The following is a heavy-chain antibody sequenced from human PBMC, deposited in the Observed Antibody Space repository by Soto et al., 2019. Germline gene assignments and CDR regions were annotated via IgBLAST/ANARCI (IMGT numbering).Heavy chain of an antibody. CDR3: ATPQDYDDFLDS. CDR1: GYTFTSYG. J-gene: IGHJ4*02. Sequence: ASVKVSCKASGYTFTSYGISWVRQAPGQGLEWMGWISAYNGNTRYSQKFQGRLTLTRDTPGNTAYLELNSLISEDTAVYYCATPQDYDDFLDSWGQGTLVTVSS. D-gene: IGHD3-22*01. CDR2: ISAYNGNT. V-gene: IGHV1-18*01.